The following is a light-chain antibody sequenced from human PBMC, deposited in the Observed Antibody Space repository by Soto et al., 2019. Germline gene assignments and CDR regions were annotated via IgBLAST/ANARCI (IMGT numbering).Light chain of an antibody. Sequence: QAVVPQEPSFSVSPGGTVTLTCGLSSGSVSTGHLPSWYQQTPGQPPRALLYNTNTRSSGVPDRFSGSILGNKAALTITGAQADDESDYYCVLFMGSGLWVFGGGTKLTVL. CDR2: NTN. J-gene: IGLJ3*02. V-gene: IGLV8-61*01. CDR3: VLFMGSGLWV. CDR1: SGSVSTGHL.